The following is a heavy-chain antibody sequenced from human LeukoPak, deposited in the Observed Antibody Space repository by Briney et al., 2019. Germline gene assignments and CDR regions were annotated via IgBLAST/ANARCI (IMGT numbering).Heavy chain of an antibody. CDR1: GFTFSSYA. D-gene: IGHD4-17*01. CDR3: AKRTTVTTNLDY. V-gene: IGHV3-23*01. CDR2: ISGNGGST. Sequence: GGSLRLSCAASGFTFSSYAMSWVRQAPGKGLEWVSAISGNGGSTYYADSVKGRFTISRDNSKNTQYMQMNSLRAEDTAVCYCAKRTTVTTNLDYWGQGTLVTVSS. J-gene: IGHJ4*02.